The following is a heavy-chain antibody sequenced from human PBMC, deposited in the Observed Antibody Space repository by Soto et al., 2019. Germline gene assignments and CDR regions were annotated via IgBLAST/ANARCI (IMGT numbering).Heavy chain of an antibody. CDR1: GFTFSTYE. Sequence: EVQLVESGGGLVQPGGSLRLSCAASGFTFSTYEFNWVRQAPGRGLEWISYISVSGNIIRYADSVKGRFTISRDNAENSPHVHMSSLRCDATPAYFFLRDPMSASAAAYVDYCGQRTQVLVSP. CDR2: ISVSGNII. CDR3: LRDPMSASAAAYVDY. J-gene: IGHJ4*02. V-gene: IGHV3-48*03. D-gene: IGHD6-13*01.